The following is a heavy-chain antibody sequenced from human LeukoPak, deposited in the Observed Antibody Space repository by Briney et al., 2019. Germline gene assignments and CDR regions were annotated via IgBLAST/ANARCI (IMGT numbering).Heavy chain of an antibody. J-gene: IGHJ5*02. CDR1: GYPFNKFG. V-gene: IGHV1-18*01. Sequence: ASMKVSCKASGYPFNKFGISWVRQAPGQGLEWMGWISCYNGDTHYAQKLQGRVTLTTDTPTTTVYMELRSLGSDDTAVYYCARDPSNTSGWKTWFDTWGQGTPVTVSS. CDR3: ARDPSNTSGWKTWFDT. CDR2: ISCYNGDT. D-gene: IGHD6-19*01.